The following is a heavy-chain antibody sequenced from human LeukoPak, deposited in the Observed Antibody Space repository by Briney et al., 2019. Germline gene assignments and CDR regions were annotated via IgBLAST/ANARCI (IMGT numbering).Heavy chain of an antibody. J-gene: IGHJ3*02. CDR3: ARTYWVVTGPAFDI. V-gene: IGHV3-48*03. CDR1: GFTFSSYE. Sequence: GGSLRLSCAASGFTFSSYEMNWVRQAPGKGLEWVSYISSSGSTRYYADSVKGRFTISRDNAKNSLYLQMNSLRAEDTAVYYCARTYWVVTGPAFDIWGQGTMVTVSS. D-gene: IGHD2-21*02. CDR2: ISSSGSTR.